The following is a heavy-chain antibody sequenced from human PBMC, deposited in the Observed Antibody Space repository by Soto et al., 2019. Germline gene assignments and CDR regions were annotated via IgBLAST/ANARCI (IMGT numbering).Heavy chain of an antibody. J-gene: IGHJ4*02. CDR1: GGSISSGGYY. V-gene: IGHV4-31*03. Sequence: SETLSLTCTVSGGSISSGGYYWSWIRQHPGKGLEWIGYIYYSGSTYYNPSLKSRVTISVDTSKNQFSLKLSSVTAADTAVYYCARAGKIGGTGLFDYWGQGTLVTVSS. CDR3: ARAGKIGGTGLFDY. CDR2: IYYSGST. D-gene: IGHD3-16*01.